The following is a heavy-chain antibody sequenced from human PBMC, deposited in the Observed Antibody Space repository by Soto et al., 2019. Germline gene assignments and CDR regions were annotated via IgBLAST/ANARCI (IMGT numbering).Heavy chain of an antibody. CDR1: GFTFSSYE. CDR2: ISDGGSTI. V-gene: IGHV3-48*03. J-gene: IGHJ4*02. Sequence: GGSLRLSCAASGFTFSSYEMNWVRQAPGKGLEWVSYISDGGSTIYYADSVKGRFTISRDNAKNSLYLQMNSLGAEDTAVYYCATFPRSSKRGYWGQGTLVTVSS. D-gene: IGHD4-4*01. CDR3: ATFPRSSKRGY.